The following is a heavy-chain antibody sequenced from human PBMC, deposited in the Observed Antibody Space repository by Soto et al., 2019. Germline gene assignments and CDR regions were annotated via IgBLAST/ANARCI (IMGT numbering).Heavy chain of an antibody. D-gene: IGHD4-17*01. CDR2: VLYSGST. J-gene: IGHJ4*01. Sequence: QVQLQESGPGLVKSSQTLSLTCSVSGGSITTDGYYWSWIRQHPGKGLEWIGFVLYSGSTHYNPSLESRVAMSLDRPKNQFSLELRSLTAADTGVYYGAAPPSYGDPMDYWGHGTLVTVSS. V-gene: IGHV4-31*03. CDR1: GGSITTDGYY. CDR3: AAPPSYGDPMDY.